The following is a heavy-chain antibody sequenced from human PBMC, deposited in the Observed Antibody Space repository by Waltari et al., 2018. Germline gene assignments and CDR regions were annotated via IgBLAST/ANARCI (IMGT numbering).Heavy chain of an antibody. Sequence: QVQLVQSGAEVKKPGSSVKVSCKASGGPFSSYPISWVRQATGQGLEWMGGFIPIFGTANYAKKFKGRVTITTDESTSTAYMEMSSLRSEDTAVYYCARGSVGVRELLGYWGQGTLVTVSS. CDR3: ARGSVGVRELLGY. D-gene: IGHD3-10*01. CDR1: GGPFSSYP. J-gene: IGHJ4*02. CDR2: FIPIFGTA. V-gene: IGHV1-69*05.